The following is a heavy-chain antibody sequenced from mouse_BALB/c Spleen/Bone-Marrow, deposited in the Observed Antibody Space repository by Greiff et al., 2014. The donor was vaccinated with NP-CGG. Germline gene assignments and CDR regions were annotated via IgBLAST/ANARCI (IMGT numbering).Heavy chain of an antibody. CDR2: ISGGGNYT. V-gene: IGHV5-9-2*01. D-gene: IGHD2-2*01. Sequence: EVHLVESGGGLVKPGGSLKLSCAASGFTFSSNGMSWVRQTPEKRLEWVATISGGGNYTYYPDSVKGRFTISRDNAKNNLYLQMSSLRSEDTALYYCARNYYGYDGYFDYWGQGTTLTVSS. CDR1: GFTFSSNG. CDR3: ARNYYGYDGYFDY. J-gene: IGHJ2*01.